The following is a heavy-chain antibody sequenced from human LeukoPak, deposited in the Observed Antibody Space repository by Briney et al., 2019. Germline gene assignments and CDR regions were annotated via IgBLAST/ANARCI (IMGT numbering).Heavy chain of an antibody. J-gene: IGHJ3*02. Sequence: GSSVKVSCKASGGTFSSYAISWVRQAPGQGLEWMGGIIPIFGTANYAQKLQGRVTITTDESTSTAYMELSSLRSEDTAVYYCARALGMDYAFDIWGQGTMVTVSS. CDR1: GGTFSSYA. CDR2: IIPIFGTA. V-gene: IGHV1-69*05. D-gene: IGHD7-27*01. CDR3: ARALGMDYAFDI.